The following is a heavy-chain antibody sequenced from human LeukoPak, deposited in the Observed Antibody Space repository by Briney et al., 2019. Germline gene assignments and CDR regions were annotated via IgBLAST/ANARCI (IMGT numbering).Heavy chain of an antibody. V-gene: IGHV1-2*02. CDR1: GYTFTGYY. CDR2: INPNSGGT. D-gene: IGHD3-9*01. Sequence: ASVKVSCKASGYTFTGYYMHWVRQAPGQGLEWMGWINPNSGGTNYAQKFQGRVTMTRDTSISTAYMELSRLRSDDTAVYYCARSRYFDWLLEADYYMDVWGKGTTVTISS. CDR3: ARSRYFDWLLEADYYMDV. J-gene: IGHJ6*03.